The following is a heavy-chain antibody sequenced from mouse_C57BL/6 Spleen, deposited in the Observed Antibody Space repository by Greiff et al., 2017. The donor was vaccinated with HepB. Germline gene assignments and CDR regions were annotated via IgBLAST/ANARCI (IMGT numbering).Heavy chain of an antibody. CDR1: GYSITSGYY. J-gene: IGHJ2*01. Sequence: DVHLVESGPGLVKPSQSLSLTCSVTGYSITSGYYWNWIRQFPGNKLEWMGYISYDGSNNYNPSLKNRISITRDTSKNQFFLKLNSVTTEDTATYYCASLLYWGQGTTLTVSS. D-gene: IGHD2-1*01. V-gene: IGHV3-6*01. CDR2: ISYDGSN. CDR3: ASLLY.